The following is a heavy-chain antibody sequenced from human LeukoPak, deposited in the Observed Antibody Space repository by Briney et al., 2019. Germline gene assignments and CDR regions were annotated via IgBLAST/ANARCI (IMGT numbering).Heavy chain of an antibody. CDR1: VAPSAVVLPT. CDR3: ASSHVSISAAGPDNWFDP. Sequence: SETLPSPALSLVAPSAVVLPTGAGSACPQGKGLEWIGSIYYSGSTYYNPSLKSRVTISVDTSKNQFSLKLSSVTAADTAVYYCASSHVSISAAGPDNWFDPWGQGTLVTVSS. CDR2: IYYSGST. D-gene: IGHD6-13*01. V-gene: IGHV4-39*01. J-gene: IGHJ5*02.